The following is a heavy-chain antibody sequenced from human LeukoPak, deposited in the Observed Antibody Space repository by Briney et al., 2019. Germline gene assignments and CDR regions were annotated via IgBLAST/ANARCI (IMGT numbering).Heavy chain of an antibody. CDR2: INPNNGGT. D-gene: IGHD3-10*01. J-gene: IGHJ5*02. CDR1: GYTFTAFY. CDR3: ARMSLPGSGSYYNGYWFDP. V-gene: IGHV1-2*02. Sequence: ASVKVSCKASGYTFTAFYIHWVRQAPGQGLEWMGWINPNNGGTNYAQKLQGRVTMTTDTSTSTAYMELRSLRSDDTAVYYCARMSLPGSGSYYNGYWFDPWGQGTLVTVSS.